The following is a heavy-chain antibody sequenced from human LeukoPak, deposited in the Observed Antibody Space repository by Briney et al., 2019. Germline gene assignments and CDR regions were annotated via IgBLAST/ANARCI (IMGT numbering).Heavy chain of an antibody. J-gene: IGHJ4*02. V-gene: IGHV4-59*01. CDR1: GGSISSYY. Sequence: PSETLSLTCTVSGGSISSYYWCWIRQPPGKGLEWIGYIYYSGSTNYNPSLKSRVTMSVDTSKNQFSLKLSSVTAADTAVYYRARLEPPMDSIVYWGQRTLVTVSS. CDR2: IYYSGST. CDR3: ARLEPPMDSIVY. D-gene: IGHD1-1*01.